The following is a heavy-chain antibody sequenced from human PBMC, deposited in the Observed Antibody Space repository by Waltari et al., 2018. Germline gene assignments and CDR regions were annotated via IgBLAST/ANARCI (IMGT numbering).Heavy chain of an antibody. D-gene: IGHD6-19*01. CDR3: ARQAPSGIAVAGNYYYYGMDV. V-gene: IGHV5-51*01. Sequence: EVQLVQSGAEVKKPGESLKISCKGSGYSFTSYWNGWVRQMPGKGLEWMGNSHPGDSDTRYSPSFQGQVTISADKSISTAYLQWSSLKASDTAMYYCARQAPSGIAVAGNYYYYGMDVWGQGTTVTVSS. J-gene: IGHJ6*02. CDR2: SHPGDSDT. CDR1: GYSFTSYW.